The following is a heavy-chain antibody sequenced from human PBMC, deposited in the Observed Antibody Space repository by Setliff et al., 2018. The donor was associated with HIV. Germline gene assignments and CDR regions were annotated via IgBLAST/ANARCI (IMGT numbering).Heavy chain of an antibody. CDR1: GFTVTTYW. J-gene: IGHJ4*02. V-gene: IGHV3-73*01. D-gene: IGHD1-26*01. Sequence: GGSLRLSWAASGFTVTTYWMSWVRQAPGKGLEWVGRIRSKANNYATEYGASVKGRFIISRDDSKNMAYLQMNSLRTEDTAIYYCTRHRGSFDYWGLGTLVTVSS. CDR3: TRHRGSFDY. CDR2: IRSKANNYAT.